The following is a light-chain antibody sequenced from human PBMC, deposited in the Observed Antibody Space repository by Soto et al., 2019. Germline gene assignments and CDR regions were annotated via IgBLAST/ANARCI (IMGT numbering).Light chain of an antibody. Sequence: EIVLTQSPAPLSLSPGHRATLSCRASQSGSGYLAWYQQKPGQAPRLLIYDASNRATGIPARFSGSGSGTDFTLTITSLEPEDFAVYYCQQRSNWPSTFGGGTKVEI. CDR3: QQRSNWPST. J-gene: IGKJ4*01. CDR1: QSGSGY. V-gene: IGKV3-11*01. CDR2: DAS.